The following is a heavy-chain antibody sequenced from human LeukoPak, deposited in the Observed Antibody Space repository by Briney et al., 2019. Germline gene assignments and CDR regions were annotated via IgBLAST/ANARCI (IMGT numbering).Heavy chain of an antibody. CDR3: ARSQMEAATFFDY. D-gene: IGHD1-26*01. Sequence: GGSLRLSCAASGFTFRDYYMSWIRQAPGKGLEWVSYIRRDSSTLYYADSVKGRFTISRDNAKNSLYLQMSSLRAEDTAVYYCARSQMEAATFFDYWGQGTLVTVSS. V-gene: IGHV3-11*01. J-gene: IGHJ4*02. CDR1: GFTFRDYY. CDR2: IRRDSSTL.